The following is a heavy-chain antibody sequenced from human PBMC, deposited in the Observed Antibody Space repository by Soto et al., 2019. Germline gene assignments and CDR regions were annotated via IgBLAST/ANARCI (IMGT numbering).Heavy chain of an antibody. CDR3: AKNGQPPYYYYGLDV. V-gene: IGHV1-18*01. D-gene: IGHD2-8*01. Sequence: QGHLVQSGAEVKKPGTSVKVSCKASGSTFISYGSSWVRQPPGQGLEGMGWFSGYNGDTNYAQNLQGRVTMTIDTSTSTAYMERRSLTSDDTAVYYCAKNGQPPYYYYGLDVWGQGTTVTVSS. J-gene: IGHJ6*02. CDR1: GSTFISYG. CDR2: FSGYNGDT.